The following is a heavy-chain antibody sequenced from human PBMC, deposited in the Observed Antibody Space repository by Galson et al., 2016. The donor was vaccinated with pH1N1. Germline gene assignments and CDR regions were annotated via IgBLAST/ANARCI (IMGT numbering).Heavy chain of an antibody. D-gene: IGHD3-16*01. CDR1: Y. CDR3: ARVPRGEQLYYFDY. CDR2: IYYSGST. V-gene: IGHV4-31*02. Sequence: YWSWIRQHPGKGLEWIGYIYYSGSTYYNPSLKSRVTISVDTSKNQFSLKLSSVTAADTAVYYCARVPRGEQLYYFDYWGQGTLVTVSS. J-gene: IGHJ4*02.